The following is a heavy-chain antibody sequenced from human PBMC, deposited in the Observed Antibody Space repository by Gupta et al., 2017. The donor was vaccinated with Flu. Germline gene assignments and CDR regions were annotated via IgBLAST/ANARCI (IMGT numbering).Heavy chain of an antibody. V-gene: IGHV3-21*01. CDR1: GFTLSGYS. CDR3: ARCGIGHCSSTNAFDI. J-gene: IGHJ3*02. D-gene: IGHD2-2*03. CDR2: ISSSSNYI. Sequence: EVQLVESGGGLVEPGGSLRLSWEASGFTLSGYSMTWVRQVPGKGLEWVSAISSSSNYIFYTDSVKGRFTVSRDNAKNSLYLQMDSLRGEDTAVYYCARCGIGHCSSTNAFDIWGQGTMVTVSS.